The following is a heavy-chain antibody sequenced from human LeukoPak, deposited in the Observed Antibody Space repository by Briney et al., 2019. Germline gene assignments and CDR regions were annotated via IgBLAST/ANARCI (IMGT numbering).Heavy chain of an antibody. J-gene: IGHJ4*02. CDR3: ARDIVWFGELMGFDY. CDR2: ISSSSSYI. CDR1: GFTFSSYS. V-gene: IGHV3-21*01. Sequence: GSLKLSCAASGFTFSSYSMNWVRQAPGKGLEWVSSISSSSSYIYYADSVKGRFTISRDNAKNSLYLQMNSLRAEDTAVYYCARDIVWFGELMGFDYWGQGTLVTVSS. D-gene: IGHD3-10*01.